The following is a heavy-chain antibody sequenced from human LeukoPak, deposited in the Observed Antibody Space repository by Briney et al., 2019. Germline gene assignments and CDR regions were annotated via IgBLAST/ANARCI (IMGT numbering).Heavy chain of an antibody. CDR1: GFTFSSYA. CDR3: AKVGVFVDIVATIEYYDY. J-gene: IGHJ4*02. D-gene: IGHD5-12*01. V-gene: IGHV3-23*01. CDR2: ISGSGGST. Sequence: LSGGSLRLSCAASGFTFSSYAMSWVRQAPGKGLEWVSAISGSGGSTYYADSVKGRFTISRDNSKNTLYLQMNSLRAEDTAVYYCAKVGVFVDIVATIEYYDYWGQGTLVTVSS.